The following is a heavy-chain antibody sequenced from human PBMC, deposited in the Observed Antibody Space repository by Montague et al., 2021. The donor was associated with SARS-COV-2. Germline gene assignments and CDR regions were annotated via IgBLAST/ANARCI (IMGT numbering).Heavy chain of an antibody. CDR3: AGRGVCYSSSWYSYWFDP. CDR2: IYYSGST. D-gene: IGHD6-13*01. V-gene: IGHV4-39*01. Sequence: SETLSLTCTVSGGSISSSSYYWGWIRQPPGKGLEWIGSIYYSGSTYYNPSLKSRVTISVDTSKNQFSLKLSSVTAADTAVYYCAGRGVCYSSSWYSYWFDPWGQGTLVTVSS. J-gene: IGHJ5*02. CDR1: GGSISSSSYY.